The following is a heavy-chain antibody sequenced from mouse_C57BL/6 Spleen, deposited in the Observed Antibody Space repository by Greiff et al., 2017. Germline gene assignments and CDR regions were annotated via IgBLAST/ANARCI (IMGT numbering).Heavy chain of an antibody. Sequence: EVQLQQSGPELVKPGASVKIPCKASGYTFTDSNMDWVKQSHGKSLEWIGDINPNNGGTIYNQKFKGKATLTVDKSSSPAYMELRSLTSEDTAVYYCARRLRRDYYAMDYWGQGTSVTVSS. J-gene: IGHJ4*01. V-gene: IGHV1-18*01. CDR1: GYTFTDSN. CDR3: ARRLRRDYYAMDY. D-gene: IGHD2-4*01. CDR2: INPNNGGT.